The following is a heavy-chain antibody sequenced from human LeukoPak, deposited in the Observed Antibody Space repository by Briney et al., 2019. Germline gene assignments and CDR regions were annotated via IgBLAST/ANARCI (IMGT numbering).Heavy chain of an antibody. J-gene: IGHJ4*02. CDR1: GGSISSYY. CDR3: ARENYPHYFDY. Sequence: PSETLSLTCTVSGGSISSYYWSWIRQPPGKGLEWIGYIYYSGSTNYNPSLKSRVTISVDTSKNQFSLKLSSVTAADTAVYYCARENYPHYFDYWGQGTLVTVSS. D-gene: IGHD5-24*01. CDR2: IYYSGST. V-gene: IGHV4-59*01.